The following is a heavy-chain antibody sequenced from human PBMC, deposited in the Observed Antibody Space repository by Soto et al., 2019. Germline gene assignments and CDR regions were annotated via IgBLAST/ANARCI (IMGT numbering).Heavy chain of an antibody. Sequence: SETLSDTYTVSGDSMNPYYWSWIRQPPGKGLEWIGYIYFSGSTNFNPSLKSRVTSSLDTSKRRFFLKLTPVTAADTAVYYCARAWAVPGSHWGDWGRGTLVTVSS. CDR3: ARAWAVPGSHWGD. CDR2: IYFSGST. D-gene: IGHD6-19*01. J-gene: IGHJ4*02. V-gene: IGHV4-59*01. CDR1: GDSMNPYY.